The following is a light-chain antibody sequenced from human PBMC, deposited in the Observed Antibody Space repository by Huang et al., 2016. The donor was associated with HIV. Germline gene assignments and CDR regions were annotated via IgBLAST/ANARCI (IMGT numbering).Light chain of an antibody. Sequence: EIVLTQSPATLSLSPGERDILSCRASQSISSSLAWYQHKPGQAPRLLIYEASNRATGIPARFSGSGSGTDFTLTISSLEPEDFAVYYCHQRSNWFTFGPGTRVDIK. V-gene: IGKV3-11*01. CDR3: HQRSNWFT. J-gene: IGKJ3*01. CDR1: QSISSS. CDR2: EAS.